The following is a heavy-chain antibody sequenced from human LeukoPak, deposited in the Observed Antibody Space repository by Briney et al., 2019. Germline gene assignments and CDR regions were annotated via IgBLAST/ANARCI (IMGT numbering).Heavy chain of an antibody. CDR3: ARAFSVDV. D-gene: IGHD3-3*02. Sequence: SVKASCKASGYSFTGYYIHCVRQAPGQGLEWMGWINPSSDGTNYAQKFRGRVTMTGDTSISKAHTELTRLRPDNTVHCYRARAFSVDVWGQGTMVTVSS. V-gene: IGHV1-2*02. CDR1: GYSFTGYY. CDR2: INPSSDGT. J-gene: IGHJ3*01.